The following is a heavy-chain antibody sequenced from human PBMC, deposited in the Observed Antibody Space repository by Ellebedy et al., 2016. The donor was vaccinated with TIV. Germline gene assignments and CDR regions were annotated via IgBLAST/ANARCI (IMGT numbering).Heavy chain of an antibody. Sequence: PGGSLRLSCAASGFTFSSSAMSWVRQAPGKGLKWVSTISGSGSTTHYVDSVTGRFTISRNNSKITLYLQMKSLKAEETAVYYCAQDRYCSDDSCYWVDYWGQGTLVTVSS. V-gene: IGHV3-23*01. D-gene: IGHD2-15*01. CDR2: ISGSGSTT. CDR3: AQDRYCSDDSCYWVDY. CDR1: GFTFSSSA. J-gene: IGHJ4*02.